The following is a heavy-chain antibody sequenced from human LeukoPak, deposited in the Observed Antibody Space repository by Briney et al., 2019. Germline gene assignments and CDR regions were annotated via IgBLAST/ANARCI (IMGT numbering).Heavy chain of an antibody. V-gene: IGHV3-43*01. CDR2: ISWDGGST. D-gene: IGHD3-10*01. CDR1: GFTFDDYT. Sequence: GGSLRLSCAASGFTFDDYTMHWVRQAPGKGLEWVSLISWDGGSTYYADSVKGRFTISRDNAKQSLFLQMNSLRAEDTAVYYCAKDRSYYYGSGSYILYWGQGTLVTVSS. CDR3: AKDRSYYYGSGSYILY. J-gene: IGHJ4*02.